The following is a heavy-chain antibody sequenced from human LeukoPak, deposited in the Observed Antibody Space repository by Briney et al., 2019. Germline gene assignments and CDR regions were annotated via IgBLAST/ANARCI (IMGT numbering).Heavy chain of an antibody. CDR2: IKQDGSEK. Sequence: AGGSLRLSCAASGFTFSSYWMSWVRQAPGKGLEWVANIKQDGSEKYYVDTVKGRFTTSRDNAKNSLYLQMNSLRAEDTVVYYCARDYYDFWSGPYWYFDLWGRGTLVTVSS. V-gene: IGHV3-7*01. CDR1: GFTFSSYW. J-gene: IGHJ2*01. D-gene: IGHD3-3*01. CDR3: ARDYYDFWSGPYWYFDL.